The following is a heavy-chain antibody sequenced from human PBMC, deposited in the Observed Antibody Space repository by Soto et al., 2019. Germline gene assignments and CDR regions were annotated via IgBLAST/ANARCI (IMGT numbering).Heavy chain of an antibody. Sequence: EVQLVESGGGLVQPGRSLRLSCVASGFIADDYAMHWVRQAPGKGLEWVSGISSNSATINYADSVKGRFTISRDNAQNTLFLQMNSLRPEDPAFYYCVNVMKWGGMTTIHYFDSWGQGTLVTVSS. J-gene: IGHJ4*02. CDR3: VNVMKWGGMTTIHYFDS. D-gene: IGHD4-17*01. V-gene: IGHV3-9*02. CDR1: GFIADDYA. CDR2: ISSNSATI.